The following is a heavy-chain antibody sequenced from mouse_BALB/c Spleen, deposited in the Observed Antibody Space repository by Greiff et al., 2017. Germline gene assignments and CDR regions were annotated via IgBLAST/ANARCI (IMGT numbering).Heavy chain of an antibody. CDR1: GYTFTSYV. CDR2: INPYNDGT. D-gene: IGHD3-3*01. V-gene: IGHV1-14*01. J-gene: IGHJ4*01. CDR3: AREGLSHYYAMDY. Sequence: VQLKESGPELVKPGASVKMSCKASGYTFTSYVMHWVKQKPGQGLEWIGYINPYNDGTKYNEKFKGKATLTSDKSSSTAYMELSSLTSEDSAVYYCAREGLSHYYAMDYWGQGTSVTVSS.